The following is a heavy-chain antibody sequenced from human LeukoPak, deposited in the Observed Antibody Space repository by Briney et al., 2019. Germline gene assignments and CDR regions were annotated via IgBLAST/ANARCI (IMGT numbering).Heavy chain of an antibody. D-gene: IGHD2-2*01. J-gene: IGHJ4*02. CDR3: AKNRGRLVVPAAMTHDY. CDR1: GFTFSSYA. Sequence: GGSLRLSCAASGFTFSSYAMSWVRQAPGKGLEWVSAISGSGGSTYYADSVKGRFTISRDNSKNTLYLQMNSLRAEDTAVYYCAKNRGRLVVPAAMTHDYWGQGTLVTVSS. CDR2: ISGSGGST. V-gene: IGHV3-23*01.